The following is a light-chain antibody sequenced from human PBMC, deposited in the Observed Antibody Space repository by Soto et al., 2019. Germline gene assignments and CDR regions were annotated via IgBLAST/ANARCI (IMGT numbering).Light chain of an antibody. V-gene: IGLV2-23*01. CDR1: TTDVGSYNL. CDR3: CSYAGSATYV. Sequence: QSALTQPASVSGSPGQSLTISCTGTTTDVGSYNLVSWYQHHPGKAPKLIIYEGTKRPSGVSYRFSGSKSGTSASLTISGLQAEDEADYFCCSYAGSATYVFGTGIKRTVL. J-gene: IGLJ1*01. CDR2: EGT.